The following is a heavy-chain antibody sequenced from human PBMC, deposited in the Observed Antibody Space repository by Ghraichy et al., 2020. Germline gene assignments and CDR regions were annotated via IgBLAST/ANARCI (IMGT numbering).Heavy chain of an antibody. CDR2: IIPIFATP. V-gene: IGHV1-69*13. J-gene: IGHJ4*02. CDR1: GGIFSSYT. CDR3: ARGDTVLRSYFDY. Sequence: SVKVSCKASGGIFSSYTFGWVRQAPGQGLEWMGGIIPIFATPKYSQKFQGRVTITADESTSTTYMELSSLTSEDTAMYFCARGDTVLRSYFDYWGQGTLVTVSS. D-gene: IGHD4-23*01.